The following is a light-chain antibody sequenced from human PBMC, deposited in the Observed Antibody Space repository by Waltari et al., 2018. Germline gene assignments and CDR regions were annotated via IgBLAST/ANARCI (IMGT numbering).Light chain of an antibody. J-gene: IGLJ2*01. CDR3: CSYAGSSTFEV. Sequence: QSALTHPASVSGSPGQSITISCTGTSSDVGSHNLVSRYQQHPGKAPKLMIYEGSKRPSGLSNRFSGSKSGNTASLRISGLQAEDEADYYCCSYAGSSTFEVFGGGTKLTVL. CDR1: SSDVGSHNL. V-gene: IGLV2-23*03. CDR2: EGS.